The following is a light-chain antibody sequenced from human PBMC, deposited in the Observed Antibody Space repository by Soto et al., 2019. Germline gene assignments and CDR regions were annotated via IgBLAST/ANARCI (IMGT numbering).Light chain of an antibody. V-gene: IGKV1-12*01. CDR3: QQGYSFPVT. CDR2: AAS. CDR1: QDIGDW. J-gene: IGKJ4*01. Sequence: DIHMTQSPSSVSASVGDRVSITFLAMQDIGDWLAWYQQKPGKAPKLLVYAASSLQSGVPSRFSGSGSGTDFTLTISSLQPEDFATYYCQQGYSFPVTFGGGTKVDIK.